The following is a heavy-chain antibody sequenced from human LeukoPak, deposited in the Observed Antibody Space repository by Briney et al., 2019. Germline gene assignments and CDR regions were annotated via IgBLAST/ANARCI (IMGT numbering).Heavy chain of an antibody. CDR2: ISWNSGSI. J-gene: IGHJ4*02. Sequence: GGSLRFSCAASGFTFSSYWMSWVRQAPGKGLEWVSGISWNSGSIGYADSVKGRFTISRDNAKNSLYLQMNSLRAEDTALYYCAKDIKEWELRGGGFDYWGQGTLVTVSS. CDR3: AKDIKEWELRGGGFDY. CDR1: GFTFSSYW. V-gene: IGHV3-9*01. D-gene: IGHD1-26*01.